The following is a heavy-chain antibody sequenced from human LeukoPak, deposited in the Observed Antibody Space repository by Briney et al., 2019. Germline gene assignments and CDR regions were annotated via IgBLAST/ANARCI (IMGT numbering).Heavy chain of an antibody. J-gene: IGHJ4*02. CDR3: AKDYYGSGSHTED. D-gene: IGHD3-10*01. V-gene: IGHV3-9*01. CDR1: GFTFDDYT. Sequence: GGSLRLSCAASGFTFDDYTMHWVRQAPGKGLEWVSGISWNSVNIGYADSVKGRFTISRDNAKNPPYLQMNSLRAEDTAFYYCAKDYYGSGSHTEDWGQGTLVTVSS. CDR2: ISWNSVNI.